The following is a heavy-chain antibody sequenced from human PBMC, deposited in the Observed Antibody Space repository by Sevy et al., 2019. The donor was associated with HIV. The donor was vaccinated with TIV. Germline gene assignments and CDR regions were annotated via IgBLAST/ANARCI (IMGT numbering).Heavy chain of an antibody. CDR1: GFSFRRSA. CDR2: ISYDGRNE. D-gene: IGHD3-10*01. CDR3: ARDGGGDYFDY. V-gene: IGHV3-30*04. Sequence: GGSLRLSCEASGFSFRRSAMHWVRQAPGKGLEWLTVISYDGRNEYYVDSVKGRFTISRDNSKNTLYLQMNSLRPEDTAIYYCARDGGGDYFDYWGQGTLVTVSS. J-gene: IGHJ4*02.